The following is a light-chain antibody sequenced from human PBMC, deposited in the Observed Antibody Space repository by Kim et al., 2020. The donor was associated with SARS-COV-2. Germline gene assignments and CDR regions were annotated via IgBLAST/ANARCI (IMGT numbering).Light chain of an antibody. V-gene: IGLV3-19*01. Sequence: SSELTQDPAVSVALGQTVRITCQGDSLRGYYASWYQPKPGQAPVLVVYDRNNRPSGIPDRFSGSTSGNIASLTITGAQAEDEAEYFCNSRDSSGSPYVFG. J-gene: IGLJ1*01. CDR2: DRN. CDR3: NSRDSSGSPYV. CDR1: SLRGYY.